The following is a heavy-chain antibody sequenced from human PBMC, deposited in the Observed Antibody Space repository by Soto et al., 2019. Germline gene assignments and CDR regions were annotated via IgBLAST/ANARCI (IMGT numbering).Heavy chain of an antibody. D-gene: IGHD6-19*01. J-gene: IGHJ5*02. CDR2: IFQSGST. Sequence: SETLSLTCCFSCGTFRRPDWCTGVRYPPVKGLEWIGEIFQSGSTNYTPSLESRVTISVDKSKNQFSLTLTSVTAADTAVYFCARGRGRYSSGWSWFDPWGQGILVTVSS. V-gene: IGHV4-4*02. CDR3: ARGRGRYSSGWSWFDP. CDR1: CGTFRRPDW.